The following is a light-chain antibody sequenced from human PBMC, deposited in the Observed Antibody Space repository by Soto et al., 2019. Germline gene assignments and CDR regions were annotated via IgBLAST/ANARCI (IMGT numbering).Light chain of an antibody. V-gene: IGKV3-20*01. Sequence: EIVLTQSPVTLSLSPGEKATLSCRASQSLDTYTLAWYQQKPGQAPRLLIYGASTRAAAIPDRFIGSGSGTDFSLTNSRMEPEDFAVYYCQQSAESPLTFGPGTKVDF. J-gene: IGKJ3*01. CDR1: QSLDTYT. CDR2: GAS. CDR3: QQSAESPLT.